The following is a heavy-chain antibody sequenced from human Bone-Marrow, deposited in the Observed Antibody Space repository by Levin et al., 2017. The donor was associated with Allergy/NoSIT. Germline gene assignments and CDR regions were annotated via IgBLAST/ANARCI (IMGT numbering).Heavy chain of an antibody. CDR1: GFTFDNFG. Sequence: PGGSLRLSCATSGFTFDNFGMHWVRQAPGKGLEWVSGISWNGGSTGYADSVKGRFTISRDNAKNSLYLQMNSLRAEDTALYYCARDAVVAATTYNWFDPWGQGTLVTVSS. J-gene: IGHJ5*02. CDR3: ARDAVVAATTYNWFDP. V-gene: IGHV3-9*01. D-gene: IGHD2-15*01. CDR2: ISWNGGST.